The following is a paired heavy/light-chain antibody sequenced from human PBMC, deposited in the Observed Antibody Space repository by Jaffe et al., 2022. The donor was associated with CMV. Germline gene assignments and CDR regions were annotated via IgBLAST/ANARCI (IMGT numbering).Light chain of an antibody. V-gene: IGKV3-20*01. CDR3: QQYDSSPFT. CDR2: GAS. Sequence: EIVLTQSPGTLSLSPGERATLSCRASQSISSGHLAWYRQRPGQAPRLLIYGASSRPGGIPDRFSGSGSGTDFTLTISRLEPEDFAVFFCQQYDSSPFTFGPGTKLEI. CDR1: QSISSGH. J-gene: IGKJ2*01.
Heavy chain of an antibody. J-gene: IGHJ4*02. CDR3: ATRPASSYYLGVFDY. V-gene: IGHV3-23*01. D-gene: IGHD3-22*01. Sequence: EVQLLESGGGLVQPGGSLRLSCAASGFTFRDHVMTWVRQAPGKGLEWVSGILGSGGTTYYADSVKGRFTISRDNSRNTLYLQMDSLRGEDTAVYYCATRPASSYYLGVFDYWGQGTLVTVSS. CDR2: ILGSGGTT. CDR1: GFTFRDHV.